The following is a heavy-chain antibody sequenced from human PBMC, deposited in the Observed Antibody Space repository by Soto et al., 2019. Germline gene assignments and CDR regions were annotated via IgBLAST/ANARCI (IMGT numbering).Heavy chain of an antibody. V-gene: IGHV1-69*01. J-gene: IGHJ5*02. CDR1: GGTFTNHA. CDR2: IIPIFGTS. Sequence: QVQLVQSGAEVKKPGSSVKVSCKASGGTFTNHAINWVRQAPGQGLEWMGGIIPIFGTSNYAQKFQGRVTITADESTRTAYMELSSLRSEDTAVYYCGRGKMREKATILRDKWFDPWGQGTLVTVSS. CDR3: GRGKMREKATILRDKWFDP. D-gene: IGHD5-12*01.